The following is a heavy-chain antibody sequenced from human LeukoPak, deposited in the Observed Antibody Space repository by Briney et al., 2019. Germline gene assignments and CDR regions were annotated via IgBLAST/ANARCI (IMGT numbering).Heavy chain of an antibody. CDR3: ARAVTMAYYMDV. Sequence: SQTLSLTCTVSGGSISSGSYYWSWIRQPAGKGLEWIGRIYTSGSINYNPSLKSRVTISVDTSKNQFSLKVGSVTAADTAVYYCARAVTMAYYMDVWGKGTTVTISS. D-gene: IGHD3-10*01. V-gene: IGHV4-61*02. J-gene: IGHJ6*03. CDR1: GGSISSGSYY. CDR2: IYTSGSI.